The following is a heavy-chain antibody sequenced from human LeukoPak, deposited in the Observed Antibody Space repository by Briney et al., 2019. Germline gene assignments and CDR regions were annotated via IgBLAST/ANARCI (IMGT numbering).Heavy chain of an antibody. J-gene: IGHJ3*02. CDR1: GFTFSSCA. D-gene: IGHD2-21*02. CDR3: AKDRAIVVVTDAFDI. V-gene: IGHV3-23*01. CDR2: ISGSGGST. Sequence: GGSLRLSCAASGFTFSSCAMSWVRQAPGKGLEWVSAISGSGGSTYYADSVKGRFTISRDNSKNTLYLQMNSLRAEDTAVYYCAKDRAIVVVTDAFDIWGQGTMVTVSS.